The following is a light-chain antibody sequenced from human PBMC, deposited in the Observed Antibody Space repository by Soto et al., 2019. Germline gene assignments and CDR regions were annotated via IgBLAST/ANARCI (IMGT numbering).Light chain of an antibody. V-gene: IGLV2-14*03. J-gene: IGLJ2*01. Sequence: QSVLTQPASVSGSPGQSITISCTGTSSDIGAYNYVSWYQQHPGKAPKLMIYDVSNRPSGVSNRFSGCKSGNTASLAISGLQAEDEADYYCSSYTSSSIVVFGGGTKVTVL. CDR1: SSDIGAYNY. CDR2: DVS. CDR3: SSYTSSSIVV.